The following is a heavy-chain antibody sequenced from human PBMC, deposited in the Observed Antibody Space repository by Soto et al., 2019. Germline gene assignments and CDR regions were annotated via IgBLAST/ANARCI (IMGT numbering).Heavy chain of an antibody. V-gene: IGHV1-18*01. CDR3: ARVPSTVTRNYYYYMDV. Sequence: QVQLVQSGAEVKKPGASVKVSCKASGYTFTSYGISWVRQAPGQGLEGMGWISAYNGNTNYAQKLQGRVTMTTDTSTSTAYMELRSLRSDDTAVYYCARVPSTVTRNYYYYMDVWGKGTTVTVSS. CDR1: GYTFTSYG. J-gene: IGHJ6*03. D-gene: IGHD4-17*01. CDR2: ISAYNGNT.